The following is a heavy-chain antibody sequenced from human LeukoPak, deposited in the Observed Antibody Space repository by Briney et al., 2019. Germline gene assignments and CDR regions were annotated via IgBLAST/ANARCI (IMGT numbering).Heavy chain of an antibody. D-gene: IGHD2-2*01. CDR3: ARDFGGYCSSTSCYGNAFDI. V-gene: IGHV1-18*01. CDR2: ISAYNGNT. J-gene: IGHJ3*02. CDR1: GYTFTSYG. Sequence: GASVKVSCKASGYTFTSYGISWVRQAPGQGLEWMGWISAYNGNTNYAQKLQGRVTMTTGTSTSTAYMELRSLRSDDTAVYYCARDFGGYCSSTSCYGNAFDIWGQGTMVTVSS.